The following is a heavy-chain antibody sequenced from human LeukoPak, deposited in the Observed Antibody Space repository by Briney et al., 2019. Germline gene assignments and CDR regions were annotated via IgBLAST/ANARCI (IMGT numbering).Heavy chain of an antibody. CDR3: ARALDCSSTTCYIWWFDP. V-gene: IGHV3-49*03. J-gene: IGHJ5*02. D-gene: IGHD2-2*02. CDR2: IRSKAYGGTT. Sequence: GGSLRLSCKASGFTFGDYAMSWFRQAPGKGREGVGFIRSKAYGGTTEYAASVKGRFTISRDDSKSIAYLQMNSLKTEDTAVYYCARALDCSSTTCYIWWFDPWGQGTLVTVSS. CDR1: GFTFGDYA.